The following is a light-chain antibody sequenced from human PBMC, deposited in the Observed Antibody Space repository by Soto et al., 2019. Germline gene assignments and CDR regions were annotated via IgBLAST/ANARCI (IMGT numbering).Light chain of an antibody. CDR2: GAS. CDR3: QLYGSYTFT. Sequence: EVVLTQSPGTLSLSPGERATLSCRTSQSVTSNFLSWFQQKPGQPPRLLLYGASRRAAGTPDRFSGSGSGTDFTLIISRLEPEASAVYLCQLYGSYTFTFGQGTKLEI. CDR1: QSVTSNF. J-gene: IGKJ2*01. V-gene: IGKV3-20*01.